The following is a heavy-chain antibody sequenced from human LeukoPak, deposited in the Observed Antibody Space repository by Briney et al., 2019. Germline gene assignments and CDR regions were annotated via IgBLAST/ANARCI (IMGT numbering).Heavy chain of an antibody. CDR3: VNAGWYYDSSGYSYYYGMDV. Sequence: GGSLRLSCAASGFTVSSNYMSWVRQAPGKGLEWVSVIYSGGSTYYADSVKGRFTTPRDNAKNTLYPQMSSLRPDDTTVYYCVNAGWYYDSSGYSYYYGMDVWGQGTMVTVSS. CDR2: IYSGGST. J-gene: IGHJ6*02. CDR1: GFTVSSNY. D-gene: IGHD3-22*01. V-gene: IGHV3-66*01.